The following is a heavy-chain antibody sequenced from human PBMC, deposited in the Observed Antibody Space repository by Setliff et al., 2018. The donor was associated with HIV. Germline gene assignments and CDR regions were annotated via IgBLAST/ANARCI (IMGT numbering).Heavy chain of an antibody. J-gene: IGHJ4*02. Sequence: PGGSLRLSCAASGFIFSSYAMHWVRQAPGKGLEWVACVRYDESNKYYAESVKDRFTIPRDNSKNMVYLQMNSLRAEDTALYYCAKVKVPTTDLYFLDYWGQGTPVTVSS. V-gene: IGHV3-30*02. CDR2: VRYDESNK. CDR1: GFIFSSYA. D-gene: IGHD1-1*01. CDR3: AKVKVPTTDLYFLDY.